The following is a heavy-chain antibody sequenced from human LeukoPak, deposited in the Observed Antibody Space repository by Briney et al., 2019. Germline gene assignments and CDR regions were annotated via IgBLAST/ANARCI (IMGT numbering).Heavy chain of an antibody. CDR2: IKQDGSEK. CDR3: ARSPKRYSSGWYGWYFDL. CDR1: GFTFSSYW. D-gene: IGHD6-19*01. V-gene: IGHV3-7*01. J-gene: IGHJ2*01. Sequence: PGGSLRLSCAASGFTFSSYWMSWVRQAPGKGLEWVANIKQDGSEKYYVDSVKGRFTISRDNAKNSLYLQMNSLRAEDTAVYYCARSPKRYSSGWYGWYFDLWGRGTLVTVSS.